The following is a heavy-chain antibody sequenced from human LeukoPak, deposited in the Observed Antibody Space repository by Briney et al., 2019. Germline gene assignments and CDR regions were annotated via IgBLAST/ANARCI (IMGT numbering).Heavy chain of an antibody. D-gene: IGHD2-15*01. CDR3: AKTTVGYSSGRYPGWPADC. CDR2: ICGSGGCT. V-gene: IGHV3-23*01. J-gene: IGHJ4*02. CDR1: GFTFNTYA. Sequence: PGGSLRLSCAASGFTFNTYAIYWVRQAPGKGLEWVSGICGSGGCTYYADSVKGRFTSSRDNSKNTVYLQMNSLTADDTAVYYCAKTTVGYSSGRYPGWPADCWGQGTLVTVSS.